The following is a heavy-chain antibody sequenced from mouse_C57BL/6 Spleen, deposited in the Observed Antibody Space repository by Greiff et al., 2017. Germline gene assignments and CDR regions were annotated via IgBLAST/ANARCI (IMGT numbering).Heavy chain of an antibody. J-gene: IGHJ3*01. Sequence: QVQLQQSGPELVKPGASVKISCKASGYSFTSYYIHWVKQRPGQGLEWIGWIYPGIGNTKYKEKFKGKATLTADTSSSTAYMQLSSLTSEDSAVYSCAGDGNYPWFACWGQGTLVTVSA. CDR2: IYPGIGNT. CDR3: AGDGNYPWFAC. D-gene: IGHD2-1*01. CDR1: GYSFTSYY. V-gene: IGHV1-66*01.